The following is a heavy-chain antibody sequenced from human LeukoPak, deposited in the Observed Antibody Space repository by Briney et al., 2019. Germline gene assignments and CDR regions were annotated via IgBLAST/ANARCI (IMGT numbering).Heavy chain of an antibody. V-gene: IGHV1-2*02. D-gene: IGHD3-22*01. CDR1: GYTFTAYY. CDR2: FNPNSGGT. Sequence: ASVKVSCKASGYTFTAYYIHWVRQAPGQGLEWMGWFNPNSGGTNYAQGFQGRVTMTRDTSISTAYMDLSRLTSDDTAVYYCARDLYYDSSGYYSPHFDYWGQGTLVTVSS. CDR3: ARDLYYDSSGYYSPHFDY. J-gene: IGHJ4*02.